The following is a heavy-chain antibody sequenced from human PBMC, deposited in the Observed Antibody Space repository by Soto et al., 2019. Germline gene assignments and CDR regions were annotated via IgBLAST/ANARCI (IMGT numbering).Heavy chain of an antibody. Sequence: EVQLVESGGGLVQPGGSLRLSCVGSGFTFRDHYMDWVRQAPGMGLEWVGRTRNKANSYNTEYAASVKGRFTISREDSKNSLYLQMNSLKTEATAVYYCASSLDYSCSGGCLHYYFDYWGQGTLSTVSS. V-gene: IGHV3-72*01. CDR2: TRNKANSYNT. CDR1: GFTFRDHY. J-gene: IGHJ4*02. CDR3: ASSLDYSCSGGCLHYYFDY. D-gene: IGHD2-15*01.